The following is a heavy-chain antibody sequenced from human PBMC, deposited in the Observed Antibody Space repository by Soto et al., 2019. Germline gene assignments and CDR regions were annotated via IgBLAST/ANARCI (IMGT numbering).Heavy chain of an antibody. CDR2: ISYGGGTT. D-gene: IGHD3-10*01. V-gene: IGHV3-23*01. Sequence: GGSLRLSCAASGFTFSSYGMSWVRQAPGKGLEWVSAISYGGGTTYYADSVKGRFTISRDNSKNTLYLQMNSLRAEDTAVYYCAKLWFGELVGSYFDYWGQGTLVTVSS. CDR3: AKLWFGELVGSYFDY. J-gene: IGHJ4*02. CDR1: GFTFSSYG.